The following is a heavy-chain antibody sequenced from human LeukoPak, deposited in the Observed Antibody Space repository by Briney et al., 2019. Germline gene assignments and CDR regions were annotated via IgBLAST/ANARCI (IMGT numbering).Heavy chain of an antibody. D-gene: IGHD2-15*01. J-gene: IGHJ4*02. CDR1: GFRFSGFW. Sequence: PGWSLRLSCAASGFRFSGFWMSWVRQAPGKGPEWVANINQESSEKYYVDSVRGRFTISRDNAKNSLSLQMNSLRVEDTAVYYCAREVDRSFGYWGQGNVVTVSS. CDR3: AREVDRSFGY. CDR2: INQESSEK. V-gene: IGHV3-7*01.